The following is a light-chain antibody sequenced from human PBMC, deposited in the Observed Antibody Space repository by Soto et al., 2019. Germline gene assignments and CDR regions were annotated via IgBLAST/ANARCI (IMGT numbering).Light chain of an antibody. J-gene: IGKJ5*01. Sequence: AIQLTQSPSSLSASVGDRVTITCRASQDIRGALAWYQQKPGKPPKLLIFDVSSLLSGVPSRFSGSGSGTDFTLTISSLQPEDFATYYCQQFNTYPITFGQGTRLEIK. CDR2: DVS. CDR1: QDIRGA. V-gene: IGKV1-13*02. CDR3: QQFNTYPIT.